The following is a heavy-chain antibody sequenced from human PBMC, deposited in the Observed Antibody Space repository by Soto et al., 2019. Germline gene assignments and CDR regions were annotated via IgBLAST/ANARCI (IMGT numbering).Heavy chain of an antibody. V-gene: IGHV4-34*01. CDR2: INHSGST. CDR3: ARASYYYDSSGNGVMHYGMDV. D-gene: IGHD3-22*01. J-gene: IGHJ6*02. Sequence: SETLSLTCAVYGGSFSGYYWSWIRQPPGKGLEWIGEINHSGSTNYNPSLKSRVTISVDTSKNQFSLKLSSVTAADTAVYYCARASYYYDSSGNGVMHYGMDVWGQGTTVTVSS. CDR1: GGSFSGYY.